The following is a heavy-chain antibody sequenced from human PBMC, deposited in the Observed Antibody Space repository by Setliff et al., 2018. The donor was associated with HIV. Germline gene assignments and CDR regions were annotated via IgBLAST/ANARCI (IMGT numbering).Heavy chain of an antibody. CDR1: TLSLAFYS. D-gene: IGHD3-3*01. J-gene: IGHJ4*02. V-gene: IGHV3-21*04. Sequence: GGSLRLSCVSSTLSLAFYSMNWVRQAPGKGLEWVSSISSSGSYIYYADSLQGRFTISRDNAKNSLYLQMNILRAEDTAVYYCARDGDFWSGYPDYWGQGTLVTVSS. CDR2: ISSSGSYI. CDR3: ARDGDFWSGYPDY.